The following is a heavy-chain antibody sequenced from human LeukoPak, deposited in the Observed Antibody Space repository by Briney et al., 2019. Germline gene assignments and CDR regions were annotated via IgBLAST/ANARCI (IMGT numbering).Heavy chain of an antibody. CDR1: GFTFSSST. V-gene: IGHV3-21*01. CDR2: ISSGSDYI. D-gene: IGHD4/OR15-4a*01. CDR3: VRIPNSANFPNWFDP. J-gene: IGHJ5*02. Sequence: GGSLRLSCAASGFTFSSSTMNWVRRAPGKGLEWVSSISSGSDYIYYADSVKGRFTISRANAKNSLYLQMNSLRAEDTAVYYCVRIPNSANFPNWFDPWGQGTLVTVSS.